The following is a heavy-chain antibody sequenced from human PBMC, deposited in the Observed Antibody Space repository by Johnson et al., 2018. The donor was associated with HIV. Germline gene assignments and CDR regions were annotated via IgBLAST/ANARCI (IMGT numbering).Heavy chain of an antibody. CDR2: ISYDGSNK. Sequence: QVQLMESGGGVVQPGRSLRLSCAASGFTFSNYAMHWVRQAPGKGLEWVAVISYDGSNKYYADSVKGRFTISRDNSKNTLYLQMNSLRAGDTAVYYCARENWGAFDLWGQGTMVTVSS. J-gene: IGHJ3*01. CDR3: ARENWGAFDL. V-gene: IGHV3-30*19. CDR1: GFTFSNYA. D-gene: IGHD7-27*01.